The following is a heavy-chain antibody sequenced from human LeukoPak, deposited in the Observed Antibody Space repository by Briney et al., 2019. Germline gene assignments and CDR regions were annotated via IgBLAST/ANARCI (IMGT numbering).Heavy chain of an antibody. D-gene: IGHD5-12*01. CDR3: ARVGSGYDLDY. V-gene: IGHV3-72*01. J-gene: IGHJ4*02. CDR1: GFTFSDHY. Sequence: GGSLRLSCAASGFTFSDHYMDWVRHAPGKGLEWVGRIRKKGNSYTTEYAASVKGRFTISRDDSKNSLYLQMNSLKTEDTAVYYCARVGSGYDLDYWGQGTLVTVS. CDR2: IRKKGNSYTT.